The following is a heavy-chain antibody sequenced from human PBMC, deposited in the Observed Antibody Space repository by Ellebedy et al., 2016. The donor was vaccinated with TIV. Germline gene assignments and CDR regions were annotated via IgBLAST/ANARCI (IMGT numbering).Heavy chain of an antibody. CDR2: ISAYNGNT. Sequence: ASVKVSXKASGHTFTTYGIHWVRQAPGQGLEWMGWISAYNGNTNYAQKLQGRVTMTTDTSTSTAYMELRSLRSDDTAVYYCARGGDYGNDYYYGMDVWGQGTTVTVSS. J-gene: IGHJ6*02. CDR3: ARGGDYGNDYYYGMDV. D-gene: IGHD4-17*01. CDR1: GHTFTTYG. V-gene: IGHV1-18*01.